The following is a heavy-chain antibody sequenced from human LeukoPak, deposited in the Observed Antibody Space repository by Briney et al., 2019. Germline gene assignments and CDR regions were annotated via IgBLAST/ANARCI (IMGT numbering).Heavy chain of an antibody. CDR1: GFTFSSYE. V-gene: IGHV3-48*03. CDR2: ISSSGSTI. J-gene: IGHJ4*02. Sequence: GGSLRLSCAASGFTFSSYEMNWVRQAPGKGLEWVSYISSSGSTIYYADSVKGRFTISGDNAKNSLYLQMNSLRAEDTAVYYCARDTISGTNPFDYWGQGTLVTVSS. D-gene: IGHD1-20*01. CDR3: ARDTISGTNPFDY.